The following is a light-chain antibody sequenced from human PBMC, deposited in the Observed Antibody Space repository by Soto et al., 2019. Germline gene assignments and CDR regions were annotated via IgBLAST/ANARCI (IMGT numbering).Light chain of an antibody. CDR2: WAS. CDR1: QSVLYSSNNKNY. V-gene: IGKV4-1*01. J-gene: IGKJ1*01. Sequence: DIVMTQSPDSLAVSLGERATINCKSSQSVLYSSNNKNYLAWYQQKPGQPPKLLIYWASTRECGVPDRFSGSGSGTDFTLTISSLQAEDVAIYYCQQYYSTLWTFGQGTKVEI. CDR3: QQYYSTLWT.